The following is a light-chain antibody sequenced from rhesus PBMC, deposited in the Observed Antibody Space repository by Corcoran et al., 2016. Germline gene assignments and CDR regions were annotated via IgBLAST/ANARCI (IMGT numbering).Light chain of an antibody. CDR3: LHDYNKPYS. Sequence: DIQMTQSPSSLSASVGDRVTVTCRASQGINRELSWYQQKSGKVPTLLIYAASNLQPGVSSRFSGSGSGTDFTRTISSLQPEDVASYYCLHDYNKPYSFGQGTKVEIK. CDR1: QGINRE. V-gene: IGKV1-94*01. CDR2: AAS. J-gene: IGKJ2*01.